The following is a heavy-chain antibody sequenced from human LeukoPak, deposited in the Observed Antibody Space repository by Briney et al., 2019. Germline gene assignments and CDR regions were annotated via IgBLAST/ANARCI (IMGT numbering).Heavy chain of an antibody. CDR1: GYTFTGYY. Sequence: ASVKVSCKASGYTFTGYYMHWVRQAPGQGLEWMGWINPDSGGTNYAQKFQGRVTMTRDTSISTAYMELSRLRSDDTAVYYCARDLGYSSGWYKGYWGQGTLVTVSS. J-gene: IGHJ4*02. V-gene: IGHV1-2*02. CDR3: ARDLGYSSGWYKGY. CDR2: INPDSGGT. D-gene: IGHD6-19*01.